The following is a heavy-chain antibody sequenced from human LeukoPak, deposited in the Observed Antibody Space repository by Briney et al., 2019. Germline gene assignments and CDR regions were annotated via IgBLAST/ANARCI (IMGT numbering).Heavy chain of an antibody. CDR3: GSGSYADFDY. V-gene: IGHV3-73*01. J-gene: IGHJ4*02. D-gene: IGHD3-10*01. CDR1: GFNFSGSA. Sequence: PGGSLRLSCAASGFNFSGSALHWVRQASGKGLEWVGRIRSTANGYATAYAASVKGRFTISRDDSKNTAYLQMDSLKTEDTAVYYYGSGSYADFDYWGQGTLVTVSS. CDR2: IRSTANGYAT.